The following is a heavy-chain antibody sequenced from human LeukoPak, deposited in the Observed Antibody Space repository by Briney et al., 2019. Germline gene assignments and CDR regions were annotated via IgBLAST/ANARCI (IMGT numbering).Heavy chain of an antibody. D-gene: IGHD3-16*02. Sequence: ASVKVSCKASGYTFTSYAMNWVRQAPGQGLEWMGWINTNTGNPTYAQGFTGRFVFSLDTSVSTAYLQISSLKAEDTAVYYCARSYVWGSYRHDVRGGNWFDPWGQGTLVTVSS. CDR2: INTNTGNP. V-gene: IGHV7-4-1*02. J-gene: IGHJ5*02. CDR3: ARSYVWGSYRHDVRGGNWFDP. CDR1: GYTFTSYA.